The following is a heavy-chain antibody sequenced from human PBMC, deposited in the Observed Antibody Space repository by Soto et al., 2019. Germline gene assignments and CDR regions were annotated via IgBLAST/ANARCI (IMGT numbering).Heavy chain of an antibody. CDR1: GGSFSGYY. J-gene: IGHJ6*02. V-gene: IGHV4-34*01. CDR2: INHSGST. Sequence: PSETLSLTCAVYGGSFSGYYWSWIRQPPGKGLEWIGEINHSGSTNYNPSLKSRVTISVDTSKNQFSLKLSSVTAADTAVYYCARALSYYYDSSGYPYYYGMDVWGQGTTV. CDR3: ARALSYYYDSSGYPYYYGMDV. D-gene: IGHD3-22*01.